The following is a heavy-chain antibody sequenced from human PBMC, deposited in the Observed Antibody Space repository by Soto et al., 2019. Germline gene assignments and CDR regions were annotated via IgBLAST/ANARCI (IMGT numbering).Heavy chain of an antibody. Sequence: QVQLQESGPGLVKPSQTLSLTCTVSGGSISSGGYYWSWIRQHPGKGLERIGYIYHSGSTYYNPSLKSRVTILADTSKNQLSLKLSSVTAADTAVYYCARGGRRSPGMDVWGQGTTVTVSS. CDR3: ARGGRRSPGMDV. CDR2: IYHSGST. CDR1: GGSISSGGYY. V-gene: IGHV4-31*03. J-gene: IGHJ6*02.